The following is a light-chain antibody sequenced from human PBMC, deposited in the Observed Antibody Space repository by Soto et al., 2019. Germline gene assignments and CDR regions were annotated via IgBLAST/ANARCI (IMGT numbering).Light chain of an antibody. CDR2: DVS. V-gene: IGLV2-14*03. Sequence: QSALTQPASVSASPGQSIAISCTGTSSDIGGYKYVSWYQQHPGKAPKLVIYDVSNRPSGVSDRFSGSKSGNTASLTISGLQTEDEADYYCLSFTSSSTYVFGTGTKLTVL. CDR3: LSFTSSSTYV. CDR1: SSDIGGYKY. J-gene: IGLJ1*01.